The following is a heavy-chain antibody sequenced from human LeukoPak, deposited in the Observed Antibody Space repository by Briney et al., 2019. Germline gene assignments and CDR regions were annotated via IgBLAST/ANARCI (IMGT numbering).Heavy chain of an antibody. V-gene: IGHV3-48*02. CDR2: ISGGSSTI. CDR3: ARGGGSKGRYFDY. J-gene: IGHJ4*02. CDR1: GFAFNPYT. Sequence: GGSLRLSCAASGFAFNPYTINWVRQAPGEGLEWVSYISGGSSTIYYADSVKGRFTISRDNAKNSLYLQMNSLTDEDTAVYYCARGGGSKGRYFDYWGQGALVTVSS. D-gene: IGHD6-13*01.